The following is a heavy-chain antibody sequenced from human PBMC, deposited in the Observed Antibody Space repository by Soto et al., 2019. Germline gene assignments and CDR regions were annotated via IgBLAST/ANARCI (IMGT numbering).Heavy chain of an antibody. J-gene: IGHJ3*02. CDR3: ARDRPFDI. V-gene: IGHV4-30-4*01. CDR2: IYYSGST. Sequence: TSETLSLTCTVSVGSISSGDYYWSWIRQPPGKGLEWIGYIYYSGSTYYNPSLKSRVTISVDTSKNQFSLKLSSVTAADTAVYYCARDRPFDIWGQGTMVTVSS. CDR1: VGSISSGDYY.